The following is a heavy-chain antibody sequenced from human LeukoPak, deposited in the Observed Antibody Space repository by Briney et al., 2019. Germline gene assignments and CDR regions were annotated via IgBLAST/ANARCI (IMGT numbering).Heavy chain of an antibody. V-gene: IGHV3-43*01. Sequence: GGSLRLSCAASGFTFEDYRMHWVRQAPGKGLEWVSLISWDGDTTYYADSVKGRFTISRDNSKNSLYLQMNSLRIEDTALYHCAKARGLIGGAFDIWGQGTMVTVSS. D-gene: IGHD3-22*01. CDR3: AKARGLIGGAFDI. CDR2: ISWDGDTT. J-gene: IGHJ3*02. CDR1: GFTFEDYR.